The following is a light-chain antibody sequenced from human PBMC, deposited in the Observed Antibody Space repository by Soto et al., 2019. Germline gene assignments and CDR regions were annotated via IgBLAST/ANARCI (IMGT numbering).Light chain of an antibody. CDR1: HSISRN. Sequence: ELVMRQSPPTLYVSPGERATLSCRASHSISRNLAWFQQKPGQAPSLLIFGASTRAAGIPARFSGSGSGTQLSFTLSSLQSEDFAVYFGKQYENWPKTFAAGTKV. V-gene: IGKV3-15*01. CDR2: GAS. CDR3: KQYENWPKT. J-gene: IGKJ4*02.